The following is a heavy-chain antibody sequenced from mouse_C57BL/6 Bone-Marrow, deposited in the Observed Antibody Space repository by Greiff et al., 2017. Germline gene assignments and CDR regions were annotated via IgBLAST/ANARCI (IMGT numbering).Heavy chain of an antibody. D-gene: IGHD2-3*01. CDR3: TRRRIDDGYYGYFDV. CDR1: GFTFSSYA. J-gene: IGHJ1*03. CDR2: ISSGGDYI. V-gene: IGHV5-9-1*02. Sequence: EVQVVESGEGLVKPGGSLKLSCAASGFTFSSYAMSWVRQTPEKRLEWVAYISSGGDYIYYADTVKGRFTISRDNARNTLYLQMSSLKSEDTAMYYCTRRRIDDGYYGYFDVWGTGTTVTVSS.